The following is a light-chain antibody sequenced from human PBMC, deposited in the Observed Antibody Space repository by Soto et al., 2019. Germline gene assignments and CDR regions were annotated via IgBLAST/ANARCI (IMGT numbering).Light chain of an antibody. J-gene: IGKJ4*01. CDR1: QTVTGNY. V-gene: IGKV3D-20*02. Sequence: EIVLTQSACTLSLSPGDRATLSCRASQTVTGNYLAWYHQKPGHAPRLLIHSASSRATGIPDRFSGSGSGTDFTLTISSLEPEDFAVYYCQQRSDWPTFGGGTKVDIK. CDR3: QQRSDWPT. CDR2: SAS.